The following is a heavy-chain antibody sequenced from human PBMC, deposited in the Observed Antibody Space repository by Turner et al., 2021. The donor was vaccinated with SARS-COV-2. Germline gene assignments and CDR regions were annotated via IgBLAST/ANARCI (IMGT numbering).Heavy chain of an antibody. V-gene: IGHV3-33*06. CDR1: GFTFSRYG. CDR3: AKAGFGYSSGWGYFDY. CDR2: IWYDGSNK. Sequence: QVQLVESGGGVVQPGRSLRLSCAASGFTFSRYGMHWVRQGPGKGLGWVAVIWYDGSNKYYADSVKGRFTISRDNSKNTLYLQMNSLRAEDTAVYYCAKAGFGYSSGWGYFDYWGQGTLVTVSS. J-gene: IGHJ4*02. D-gene: IGHD6-19*01.